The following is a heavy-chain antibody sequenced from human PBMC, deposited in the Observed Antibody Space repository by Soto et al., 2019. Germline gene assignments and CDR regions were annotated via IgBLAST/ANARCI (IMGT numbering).Heavy chain of an antibody. J-gene: IGHJ4*02. CDR3: AKDLSEWFGERPPGY. CDR1: GFTFSSYA. V-gene: IGHV3-23*01. Sequence: EVQLLESGGGLVQPGGSLRLSCAASGFTFSSYAMSWVRQAPGKGLEWVSAISGSGGSTYYADSVKGRFTISRDNSKNTVNLQMNSLLAEDTAVYYCAKDLSEWFGERPPGYWGQGTLVTVSS. CDR2: ISGSGGST. D-gene: IGHD3-10*01.